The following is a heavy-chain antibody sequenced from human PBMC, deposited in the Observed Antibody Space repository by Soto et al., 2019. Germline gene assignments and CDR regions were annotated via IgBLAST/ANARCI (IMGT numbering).Heavy chain of an antibody. J-gene: IGHJ6*02. CDR1: GYTFTNYW. CDR2: IYPGDSDT. Sequence: GESLKISCKGSGYTFTNYWIGWVRQMPGKGLEWMGIIYPGDSDTKYNPSFQCHVTISADKSITTTYLRWTSLKASDTAIYYCAASIFYYGMDVWGQGNTVTVS. V-gene: IGHV5-51*01. CDR3: AASIFYYGMDV.